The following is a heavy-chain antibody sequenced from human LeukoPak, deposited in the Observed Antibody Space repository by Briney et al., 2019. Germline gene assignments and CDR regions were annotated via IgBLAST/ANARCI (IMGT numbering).Heavy chain of an antibody. CDR2: IYYSGST. CDR3: AREATSSSSADYYYYMDV. CDR1: GGSISSYY. J-gene: IGHJ6*03. Sequence: SETLSLTCTVSGGSISSYYWSWIRQPPGKGLEWIGYIYYSGSTNYNPSLKGRVTIAVDTSKNQFSLKLSSVTAADTAMYYCAREATSSSSADYYYYMDVWGKGTTVTVSS. V-gene: IGHV4-59*01. D-gene: IGHD6-6*01.